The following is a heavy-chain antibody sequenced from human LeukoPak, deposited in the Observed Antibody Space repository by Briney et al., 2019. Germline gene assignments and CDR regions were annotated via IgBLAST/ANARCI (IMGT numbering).Heavy chain of an antibody. Sequence: PGGSLRLSCAASGFTFSSYWMSWAGRAQGKGLEGGAKIKQDGSEKYYVDSVKGRFTISRDNAKNSLYLQMNSLRAEDTAVYYCARGGTTTDYYYYYYMDVWGKGTTVTVSS. V-gene: IGHV3-7*01. CDR3: ARGGTTTDYYYYYYMDV. CDR2: IKQDGSEK. CDR1: GFTFSSYW. D-gene: IGHD4-17*01. J-gene: IGHJ6*03.